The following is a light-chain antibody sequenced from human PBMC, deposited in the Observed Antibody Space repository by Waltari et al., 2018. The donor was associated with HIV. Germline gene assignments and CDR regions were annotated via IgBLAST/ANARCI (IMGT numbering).Light chain of an antibody. J-gene: IGKJ1*01. CDR2: KAS. V-gene: IGKV1-5*03. CDR3: QQYNSGST. Sequence: DIQMTQSPSTLSASVGDSVTITCRASQSINSWLAWYQQKPGKAPKLLIYKASSLESGVPSRFSGSRSGTEFSLTISSLQPDDFATYYCQQYNSGSTFGQGTKVEIK. CDR1: QSINSW.